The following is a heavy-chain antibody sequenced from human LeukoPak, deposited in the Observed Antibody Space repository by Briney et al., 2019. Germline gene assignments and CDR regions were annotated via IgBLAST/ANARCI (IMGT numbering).Heavy chain of an antibody. CDR3: ARITDSYYDILTGYPDRFWFDP. CDR1: GGSISSYY. CDR2: TYTSGST. V-gene: IGHV4-4*07. D-gene: IGHD3-9*01. J-gene: IGHJ5*02. Sequence: QTSETLSLTCTVSGGSISSYYWSWIRQPAGKGLEWIGRTYTSGSTNYNPSLESRVTMSVDTSKNQFSLKLSSVTAADTAVYYCARITDSYYDILTGYPDRFWFDPWGQGTLVTVSS.